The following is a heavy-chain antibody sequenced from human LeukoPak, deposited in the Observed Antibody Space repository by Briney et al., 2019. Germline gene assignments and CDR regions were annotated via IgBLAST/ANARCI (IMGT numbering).Heavy chain of an antibody. CDR1: GFTFSKAW. V-gene: IGHV3-21*01. Sequence: PGGSLRLSCAASGFTFSKAWMSWVRQAPGKGLEWVPSISSSSSYIYYADSVKGRFTISRDNAKNSLYLQMNSLRAEDTAVYYCARDAYGDYTFDYWGQGTLVTVSS. J-gene: IGHJ4*02. D-gene: IGHD4-17*01. CDR3: ARDAYGDYTFDY. CDR2: ISSSSSYI.